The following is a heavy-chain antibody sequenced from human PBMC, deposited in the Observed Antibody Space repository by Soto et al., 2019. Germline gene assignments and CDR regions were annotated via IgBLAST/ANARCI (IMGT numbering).Heavy chain of an antibody. Sequence: EVQLLESGGGLVQPGGSLRLSCAASGFTFSSYAMSWVRQAPGKGLEWVSAISGSGGSTYYADSVKGRFTISRDNSKNTLYLQMNSLRAEDTALYYCARVPWHPVGTAIRHYYFDYWGQGTLVTVSS. D-gene: IGHD2-21*02. CDR2: ISGSGGST. CDR3: ARVPWHPVGTAIRHYYFDY. CDR1: GFTFSSYA. V-gene: IGHV3-23*01. J-gene: IGHJ4*02.